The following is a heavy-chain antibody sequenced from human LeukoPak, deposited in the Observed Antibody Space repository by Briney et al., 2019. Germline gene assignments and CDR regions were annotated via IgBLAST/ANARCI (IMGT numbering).Heavy chain of an antibody. V-gene: IGHV4-4*07. D-gene: IGHD5-12*01. Sequence: SETLSLTCTVSGGSISSYYWSWIRQPAGKGLEWIGRIYTSGSTYYNPSLKSRVTISVDTSKNQFSLKLSSVTAADTAVYYCARENVGVATTLAFDYWGQGTLVTVSS. CDR3: ARENVGVATTLAFDY. CDR2: IYTSGST. CDR1: GGSISSYY. J-gene: IGHJ4*02.